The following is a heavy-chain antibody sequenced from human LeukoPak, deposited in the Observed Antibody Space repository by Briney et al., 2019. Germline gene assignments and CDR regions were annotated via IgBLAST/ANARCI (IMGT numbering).Heavy chain of an antibody. V-gene: IGHV4-39*01. CDR2: IYYSGST. J-gene: IGHJ4*02. CDR3: ARHEYSSSSFVFY. D-gene: IGHD6-6*01. CDR1: GGSISSYY. Sequence: SETLSLTCTVSGGSISSYYWGWIRQPPGKGLEWIGSIYYSGSTYYNPSLKSRVTISVDTSKNQFSLKLSSVTAADTAVYYCARHEYSSSSFVFYWGQGTLVTVSS.